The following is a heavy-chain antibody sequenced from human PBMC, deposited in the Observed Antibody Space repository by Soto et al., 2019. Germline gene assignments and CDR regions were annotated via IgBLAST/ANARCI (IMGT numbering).Heavy chain of an antibody. J-gene: IGHJ3*02. V-gene: IGHV4-30-2*01. Sequence: QLQLQESGSGLVKPSQTLSLTCAVSGGSISSGGYSWSWIRQPPGKGLEWIGYIYHSGSTYYNPSLKSRVTISVDRSKNQFSLKLSSVTATDTAVYYCAGSRGYSYGTDAFDIWGQGTMVTVSS. CDR2: IYHSGST. CDR1: GGSISSGGYS. D-gene: IGHD5-18*01. CDR3: AGSRGYSYGTDAFDI.